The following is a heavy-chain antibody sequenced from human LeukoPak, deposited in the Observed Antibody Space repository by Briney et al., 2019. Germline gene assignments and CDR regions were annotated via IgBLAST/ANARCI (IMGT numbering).Heavy chain of an antibody. CDR2: INPNSGGT. CDR1: GYTFTGYY. V-gene: IGHV1-2*02. J-gene: IGHJ4*02. CDR3: ASGYCSGGSCLDY. Sequence: ASVKVSCKASGYTFTGYYMHWVRQAPGQGLEWMGWINPNSGGTNYAQKFQGRITMTRDTSISTAYMELSRLRSGDTAVYYCASGYCSGGSCLDYWGQGTLVTVSS. D-gene: IGHD2-15*01.